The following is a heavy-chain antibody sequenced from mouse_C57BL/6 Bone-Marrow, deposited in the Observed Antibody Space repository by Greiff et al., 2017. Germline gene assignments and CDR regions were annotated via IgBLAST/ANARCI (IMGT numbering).Heavy chain of an antibody. Sequence: EVQGVESGEGLVKPGGSLKLSCAASGFTFSSYAMSWVRQTPEKRLEWVAYISSGGDYIYYADTVKGRFTISRDNARNTLYLQMSSLKSEDTAMYYCTGDWGYYGYDERNYFDYWGQGTTLTVSS. J-gene: IGHJ2*01. CDR1: GFTFSSYA. CDR3: TGDWGYYGYDERNYFDY. D-gene: IGHD2-2*01. CDR2: ISSGGDYI. V-gene: IGHV5-9-1*02.